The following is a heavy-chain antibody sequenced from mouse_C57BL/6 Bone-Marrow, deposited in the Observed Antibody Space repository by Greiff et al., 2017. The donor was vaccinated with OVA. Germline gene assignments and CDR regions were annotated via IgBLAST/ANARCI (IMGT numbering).Heavy chain of an antibody. V-gene: IGHV1-59*01. CDR3: ARGLGRRGFAY. J-gene: IGHJ3*01. CDR1: GYTFTSYW. CDR2: IDPSDSYT. Sequence: QVQLKQPGAELVRPGTSVKLSCKASGYTFTSYWMHWVKQRPGQGLEWIGVIDPSDSYTNYNQKFKGKATLTVDTSSSTAYMQLSSLTSEDSAVYYCARGLGRRGFAYWGQGTLVTVSA. D-gene: IGHD4-1*01.